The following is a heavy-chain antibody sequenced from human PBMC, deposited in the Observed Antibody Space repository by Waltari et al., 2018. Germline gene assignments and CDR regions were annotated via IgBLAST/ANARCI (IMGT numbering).Heavy chain of an antibody. CDR2: INSDGSST. CDR3: ASLPFDYSKYYYYYMDV. CDR1: GFTFSSDW. D-gene: IGHD4-4*01. V-gene: IGHV3-74*01. Sequence: EVQLVESGGGLVQPGGSLRPSCAASGFTFSSDWMLWVRQPPGRGLVWVSRINSDGSSTSYADSVKGRFTISRDNAKNTLYLQMNSLRAEDTAVYYCASLPFDYSKYYYYYMDVWGKGTTVTVSS. J-gene: IGHJ6*03.